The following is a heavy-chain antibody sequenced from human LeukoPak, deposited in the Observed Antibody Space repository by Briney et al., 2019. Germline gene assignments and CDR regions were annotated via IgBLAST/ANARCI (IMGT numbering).Heavy chain of an antibody. Sequence: SVKVSCKASGGTFSSYVISWVRQAPGQGLEWMGGINPIFGTANYAQKFQGRVTITADKSTSTAYMELSSLRSEDTAVYYCARSYFYDSSGSDAFDIWGQGTMVTVSS. J-gene: IGHJ3*02. V-gene: IGHV1-69*06. CDR1: GGTFSSYV. D-gene: IGHD3-22*01. CDR2: INPIFGTA. CDR3: ARSYFYDSSGSDAFDI.